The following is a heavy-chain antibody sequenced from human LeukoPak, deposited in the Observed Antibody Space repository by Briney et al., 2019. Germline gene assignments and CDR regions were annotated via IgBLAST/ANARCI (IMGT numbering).Heavy chain of an antibody. CDR3: ARMAVAAAGSFDY. Sequence: SVNVSCKASGGTFSSYAISWVRQAPGQGLEWMGRIIPILGIANYAQKFQGRVTITADKSTSTAYMELSSLRSEDTAVYYCARMAVAAAGSFDYWGQGTLVTVSS. J-gene: IGHJ4*02. CDR2: IIPILGIA. CDR1: GGTFSSYA. D-gene: IGHD6-13*01. V-gene: IGHV1-69*04.